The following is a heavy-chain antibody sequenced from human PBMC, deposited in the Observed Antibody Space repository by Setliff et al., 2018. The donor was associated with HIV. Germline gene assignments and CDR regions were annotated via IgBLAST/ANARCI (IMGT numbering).Heavy chain of an antibody. CDR3: ARDVEHMMGV. J-gene: IGHJ6*02. CDR1: GYTFTAYG. CDR2: ISTYSDET. V-gene: IGHV1-18*01. Sequence: ASVKVSCKPPGYTFTAYGLSWVRQAPGRGLEWMGWISTYSDETSYAQRLQGRVTMTTDTSTSTAYMELRRLTFDDTAVYYCARDVEHMMGVWGQGTKVTVSS.